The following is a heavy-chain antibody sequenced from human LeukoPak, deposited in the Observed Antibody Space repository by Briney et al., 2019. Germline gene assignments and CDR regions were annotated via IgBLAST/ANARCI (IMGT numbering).Heavy chain of an antibody. CDR3: ARGNRYRWLGHYYYYYMDV. J-gene: IGHJ6*03. CDR2: MNPNSGNT. Sequence: GPSVKVYCKASGYSFTSYDSNWVRQATGQGIEWMGWMNPNSGNTGYAQKFQGRVTMTRNTSISTAYMELSSLRSEDTAVYYCARGNRYRWLGHYYYYYMDVWGKGTTVTVSS. D-gene: IGHD3-22*01. CDR1: GYSFTSYD. V-gene: IGHV1-8*01.